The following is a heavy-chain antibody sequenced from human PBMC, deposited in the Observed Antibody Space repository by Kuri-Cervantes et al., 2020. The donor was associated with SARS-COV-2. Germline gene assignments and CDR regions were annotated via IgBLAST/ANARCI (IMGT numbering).Heavy chain of an antibody. CDR3: ATDFAIFGVVPPGY. D-gene: IGHD3-3*01. J-gene: IGHJ4*02. CDR1: GYIFTGYY. Sequence: ASVKVSCKASGYIFTGYYMHWVRQAPGQGLEWMGWINPNSGGTNYAQKFQGWVTMTRDTSISTAYMELSSLRSEDTAVYYCATDFAIFGVVPPGYWGQGTLVTVSS. CDR2: INPNSGGT. V-gene: IGHV1-2*04.